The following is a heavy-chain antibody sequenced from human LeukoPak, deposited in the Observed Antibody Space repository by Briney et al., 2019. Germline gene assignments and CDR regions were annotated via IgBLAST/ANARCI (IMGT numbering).Heavy chain of an antibody. CDR3: ARGHYDVLAASYKWTPDY. D-gene: IGHD3-9*01. J-gene: IGHJ4*02. CDR2: ITSGGDYI. CDR1: GFTFNTFN. V-gene: IGHV3-21*01. Sequence: GGSLRLSCAASGFTFNTFNMNWVCQAPGKGLERVSSITSGGDYIYYADSVKGRFTTSRDNAKNSLSLQLNSLRVEDTAVYYCARGHYDVLAASYKWTPDYWGQGTLVTVSS.